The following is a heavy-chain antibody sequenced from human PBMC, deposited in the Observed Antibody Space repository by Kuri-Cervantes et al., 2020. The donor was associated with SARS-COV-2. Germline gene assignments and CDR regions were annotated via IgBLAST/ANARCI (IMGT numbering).Heavy chain of an antibody. J-gene: IGHJ4*02. CDR3: ARGCSTNCQTALDY. CDR2: INQHGSDK. Sequence: GGSLRLSCAASGFTFSTYYMSWVRQAPGKGLEWMANINQHGSDKYYVGSVEGRFTISRDNAKNSLYLQLNSLRAEDTAVYYCARGCSTNCQTALDYWGQGTLVTVSS. CDR1: GFTFSTYY. V-gene: IGHV3-7*01. D-gene: IGHD2-2*01.